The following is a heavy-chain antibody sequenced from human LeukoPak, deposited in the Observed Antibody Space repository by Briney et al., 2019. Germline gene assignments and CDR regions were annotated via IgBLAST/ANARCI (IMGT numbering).Heavy chain of an antibody. CDR2: IWYDGSNK. CDR1: GLTFSSYG. D-gene: IGHD5-12*01. J-gene: IGHJ4*02. CDR3: ARDPYPKDSGYDLGY. Sequence: GGSLKLSWAASGLTFSSYGMHWVRQAPGKGLEWVPVIWYDGSNKYYADSVKGRFTISRDNSKNTLYLQMNSLRAEDTAVYYCARDPYPKDSGYDLGYWGQGTLVTVSS. V-gene: IGHV3-33*01.